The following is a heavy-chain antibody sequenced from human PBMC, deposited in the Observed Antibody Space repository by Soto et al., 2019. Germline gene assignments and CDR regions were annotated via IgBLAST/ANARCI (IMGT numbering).Heavy chain of an antibody. CDR2: IIPIFGTA. J-gene: IGHJ6*04. D-gene: IGHD6-6*01. CDR3: ARVEEGPWSSSSPVVLNYYGMDG. Sequence: ASVKVSCKASGGTFSSYAISWVRQAPGQGLEWMGGIIPIFGTANYAQKFQGRVTITADKSTSTAYMELSSLRSEDTAVYYCARVEEGPWSSSSPVVLNYYGMDGRGKGTAVTVSS. CDR1: GGTFSSYA. V-gene: IGHV1-69*06.